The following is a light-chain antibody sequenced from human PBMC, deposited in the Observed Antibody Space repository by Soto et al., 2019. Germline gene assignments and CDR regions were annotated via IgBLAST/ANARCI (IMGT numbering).Light chain of an antibody. V-gene: IGKV3-11*01. CDR1: QSIGSY. J-gene: IGKJ5*01. CDR3: LQRSDWPPIT. Sequence: EIVLTQSPDTLTLSPGDRATLSCRASQSIGSYLAWYQQKPGQAPRLLIYDASNRATGIPARFSGGGSGTVFTLTFSSLEPEDFAVYYCLQRSDWPPITFGQGTRLDSK. CDR2: DAS.